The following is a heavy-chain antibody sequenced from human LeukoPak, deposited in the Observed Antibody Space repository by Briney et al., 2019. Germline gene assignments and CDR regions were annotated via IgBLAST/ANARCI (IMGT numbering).Heavy chain of an antibody. Sequence: GGSLRLSCVASGFTFSSYGMHWVRQAPGKGLEWVAVISYDGSNKYYADSVKGRFTISRDNSKNTLYLQMNSLRAEDTAVYYCAKDQFSHWGQGTLVTVSS. CDR3: AKDQFSH. V-gene: IGHV3-30*18. J-gene: IGHJ4*02. CDR2: ISYDGSNK. CDR1: GFTFSSYG.